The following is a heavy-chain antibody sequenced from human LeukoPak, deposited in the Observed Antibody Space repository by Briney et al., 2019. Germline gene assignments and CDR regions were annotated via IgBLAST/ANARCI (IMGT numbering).Heavy chain of an antibody. V-gene: IGHV3-30*04. D-gene: IGHD6-13*01. CDR1: GFTFSSYA. CDR2: ISYDGSNK. Sequence: PGRSLRLSCAASGFTFSSYAMHWARQAPGKGLEWVAVISYDGSNKYYADSVKGRFTISRDNSKNTLYLQMNSLRAEDTVVYYCARGGIRSSSSWYHYWGQGTLVTVSS. CDR3: ARGGIRSSSSWYHY. J-gene: IGHJ4*02.